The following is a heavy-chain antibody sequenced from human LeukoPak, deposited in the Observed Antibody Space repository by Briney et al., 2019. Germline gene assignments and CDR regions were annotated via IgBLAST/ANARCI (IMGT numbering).Heavy chain of an antibody. J-gene: IGHJ4*02. D-gene: IGHD6-19*01. Sequence: SEALSLTCAVYGGSFSDYYWSWIRQPPGKGLEWIGEINHSGSTNYNPSLKSRVTISVDTSKNQFSLKLSSVTAADTAVYYCARYSSGWLSEGYWGQGTLVTVSS. CDR3: ARYSSGWLSEGY. CDR1: GGSFSDYY. CDR2: INHSGST. V-gene: IGHV4-34*01.